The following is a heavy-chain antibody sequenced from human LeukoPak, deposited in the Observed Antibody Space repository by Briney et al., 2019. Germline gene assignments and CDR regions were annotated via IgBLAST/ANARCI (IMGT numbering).Heavy chain of an antibody. CDR2: ISGSGGST. J-gene: IGHJ6*03. Sequence: PGGSLRLSCAASGFTFSSYAMSWVRQAPGKGLEWVSAISGSGGSTYYADSVKGRFTISRDNSKNTLYLQMNSLRAEDTAVYYCAKDSHIVVVPAAMPHYSYYMDVRRKGTTVTVS. CDR3: AKDSHIVVVPAAMPHYSYYMDV. D-gene: IGHD2-2*01. CDR1: GFTFSSYA. V-gene: IGHV3-23*01.